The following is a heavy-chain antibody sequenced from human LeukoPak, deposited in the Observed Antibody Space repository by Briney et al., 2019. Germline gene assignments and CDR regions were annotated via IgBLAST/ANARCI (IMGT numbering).Heavy chain of an antibody. V-gene: IGHV3-23*05. CDR3: AKDVRGGPILGAGSVDF. CDR1: RFTFSRYA. J-gene: IGHJ4*02. D-gene: IGHD1-26*01. Sequence: GGSLILSCAATRFTFSRYAMSWVRQAPGKGLEWVSAVNKKGNNKYYADSVKGRFTISRDNSKNTLYLQMDSLRAEDTAVYYCAKDVRGGPILGAGSVDFWGQGTLVTVSS. CDR2: VNKKGNNK.